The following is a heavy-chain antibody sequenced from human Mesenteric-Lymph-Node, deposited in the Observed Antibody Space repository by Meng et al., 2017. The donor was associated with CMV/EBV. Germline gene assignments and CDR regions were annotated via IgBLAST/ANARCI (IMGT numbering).Heavy chain of an antibody. CDR1: SASISSSNW. V-gene: IGHV4-4*02. Sequence: SSASISSSNWWGWVRPPPGKGLEWIGEIYHSGSTNYNPSLKSRVTISVDKSKNQFSLKLSSVTAADTAVYYCARSWPGTGTSYYFDYWGQGTLVTVSS. CDR2: IYHSGST. D-gene: IGHD3-10*01. J-gene: IGHJ4*02. CDR3: ARSWPGTGTSYYFDY.